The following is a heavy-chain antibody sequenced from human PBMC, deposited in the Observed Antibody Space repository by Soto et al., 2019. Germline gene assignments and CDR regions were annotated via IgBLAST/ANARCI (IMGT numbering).Heavy chain of an antibody. V-gene: IGHV4-39*01. Sequence: QLQLEESGPGLVGPSETLSLTCTVSGGSINTYNLFWAWVRQPPGKGLEWIASIHYGGNAYYSPPLTPRATISRDTSKNRVSLELRSVTAADTAVYYCARVNVTLDLWGLGTLVTVSS. D-gene: IGHD2-21*02. CDR1: GGSINTYNLF. CDR3: ARVNVTLDL. J-gene: IGHJ4*02. CDR2: IHYGGNA.